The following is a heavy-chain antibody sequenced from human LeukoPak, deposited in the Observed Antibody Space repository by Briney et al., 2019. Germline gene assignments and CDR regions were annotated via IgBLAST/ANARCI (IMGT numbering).Heavy chain of an antibody. V-gene: IGHV4-39*01. Sequence: SETLSLTCTISGGSISSSSYYWGWIRQPPGKGLEWIGSIYYSGSTYYNPSLKSRVTISVDTSKNQFSLKLSSVTAADTAVYYCARLNSSGRNYYYYMDVWGKGTTVTVSS. CDR3: ARLNSSGRNYYYYMDV. D-gene: IGHD6-25*01. CDR2: IYYSGST. CDR1: GGSISSSSYY. J-gene: IGHJ6*03.